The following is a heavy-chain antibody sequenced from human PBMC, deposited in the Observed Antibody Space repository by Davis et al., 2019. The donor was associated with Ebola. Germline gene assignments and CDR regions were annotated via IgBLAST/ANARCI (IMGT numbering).Heavy chain of an antibody. CDR1: GFIFSGSA. CDR2: IKNNGAST. D-gene: IGHD2-2*01. J-gene: IGHJ4*02. V-gene: IGHV3-64D*08. Sequence: GGSLRLSCAASGFIFSGSAMHWVRQAPGKGLEYVSGIKNNGASTNYVDSVKGRITISRDNSKNTVHLQMSSLSGEDTAVYYCVRAAAFCDTTGCYTSYYFDHWGQGTLVTVSS. CDR3: VRAAAFCDTTGCYTSYYFDH.